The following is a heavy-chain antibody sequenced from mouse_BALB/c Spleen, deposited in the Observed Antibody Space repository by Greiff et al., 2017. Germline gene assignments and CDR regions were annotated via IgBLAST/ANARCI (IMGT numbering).Heavy chain of an antibody. CDR1: GYTFTSYW. V-gene: IGHV1-7*01. CDR3: ARTATDYYAMDY. Sequence: VQLQQSGAELAKPGASVKMSCKASGYTFTSYWMHWVKQRPGQGLEWIGYINPSTGYTEYNQKFKDKATLTADKSSSTAYMHLSSLTSEDSAVYYCARTATDYYAMDYWGQGTSVTVSS. J-gene: IGHJ4*01. CDR2: INPSTGYT. D-gene: IGHD1-2*01.